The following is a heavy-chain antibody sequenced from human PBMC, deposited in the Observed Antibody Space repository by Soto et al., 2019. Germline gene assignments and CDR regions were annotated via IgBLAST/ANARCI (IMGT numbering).Heavy chain of an antibody. J-gene: IGHJ3*02. Sequence: GASVKVSCKASGYTFTSYGISWVRQAPGQGLEWMGWISAYNGNTNYAQKLQGRVTMTTDTSTSTAYMELRSLRSDDTAVYYCARDPRVVPAATDAFDIWGKGTMVTV. D-gene: IGHD2-2*01. V-gene: IGHV1-18*01. CDR2: ISAYNGNT. CDR3: ARDPRVVPAATDAFDI. CDR1: GYTFTSYG.